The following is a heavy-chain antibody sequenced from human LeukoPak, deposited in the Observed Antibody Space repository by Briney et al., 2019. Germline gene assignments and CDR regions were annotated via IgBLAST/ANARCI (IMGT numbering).Heavy chain of an antibody. CDR1: GYTFTNYG. J-gene: IGHJ5*02. D-gene: IGHD3-3*01. CDR3: ARVGDFWSGYPNWFDP. CDR2: INAYNGNT. V-gene: IGHV1-18*04. Sequence: GASVKVSCKASGYTFTNYGIRWVRQAPGQGLEWMGWINAYNGNTNYAQKLQGRVSMTTDTSTSTAYMELRSLRSDDTAVYYCARVGDFWSGYPNWFDPWGQGTLVTVSS.